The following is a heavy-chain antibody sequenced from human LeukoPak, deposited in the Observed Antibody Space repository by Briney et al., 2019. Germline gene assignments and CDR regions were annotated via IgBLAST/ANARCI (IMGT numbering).Heavy chain of an antibody. D-gene: IGHD3-3*01. V-gene: IGHV3-21*01. CDR2: ISSSSSYI. J-gene: IGHJ3*02. CDR3: ARGYDFWSGYNAFDI. CDR1: GFTFSSYS. Sequence: GGSLRLSCAASGFTFSSYSMNWVRQAPGKGLEWVSSISSSSSYIYYADSVKGRFTISRDNAKNSLYLQMNSLRAEDTAVYYCARGYDFWSGYNAFDIWGQGTMVTVSS.